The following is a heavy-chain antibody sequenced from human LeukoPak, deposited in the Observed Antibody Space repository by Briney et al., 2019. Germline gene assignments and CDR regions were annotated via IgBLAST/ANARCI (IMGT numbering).Heavy chain of an antibody. CDR1: GGSISSYY. CDR2: IYYSGST. CDR3: ATYRVGIQLWGRGTNYFDY. J-gene: IGHJ4*02. V-gene: IGHV4-59*01. D-gene: IGHD5-18*01. Sequence: SETLSLTCTVSGGSISSYYWSWIRQPPGKGLEWIGYIYYSGSTNYNPSLKSRVTISVDTSKSQFPLELSSVTAGDTAVYYWATYRVGIQLWGRGTNYFDYWGQGTLVTVSS.